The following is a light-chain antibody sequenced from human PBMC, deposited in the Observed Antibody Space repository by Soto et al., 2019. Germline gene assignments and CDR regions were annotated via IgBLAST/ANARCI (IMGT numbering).Light chain of an antibody. V-gene: IGKV1-8*01. Sequence: AIQLTQSPSSLSASVGDGVTITCRSSQGISSYLAWYQQKPGKAPKLLIYAASTLQSGVPSRFSGSGSGTDFTLTISCLQSEDIATYYCQQYYSYPPLTFGGGTKVDIK. J-gene: IGKJ4*01. CDR3: QQYYSYPPLT. CDR2: AAS. CDR1: QGISSY.